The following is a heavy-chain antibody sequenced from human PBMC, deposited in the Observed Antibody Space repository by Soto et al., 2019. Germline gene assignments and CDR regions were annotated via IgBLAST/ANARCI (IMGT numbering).Heavy chain of an antibody. Sequence: QVQLLQSGAEVKKPGASVKVSCKASGYTFTNYGITWVRQAPGQGLEWMGWISAYNGNTHYTQRLQGRVTMTTDTSTSTAYMELRGLRSDDTAVYYGARVRQLVGYFYYYMDVWGKGTTVTVSS. V-gene: IGHV1-18*01. CDR3: ARVRQLVGYFYYYMDV. D-gene: IGHD6-6*01. CDR2: ISAYNGNT. J-gene: IGHJ6*03. CDR1: GYTFTNYG.